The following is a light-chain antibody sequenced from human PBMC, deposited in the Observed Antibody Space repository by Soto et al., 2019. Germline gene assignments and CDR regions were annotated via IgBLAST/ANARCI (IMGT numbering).Light chain of an antibody. CDR2: DVS. J-gene: IGLJ2*01. V-gene: IGLV2-14*01. CDR3: SSYTSRSTLGV. Sequence: QSVLTQPASVSGSPGQSITISCTGTSSDVGGYNYVSWYQQHPGKAPKLMIYDVSNRPSGVSNRFSGSKSGNTASLNISGLPAEDEADYYCSSYTSRSTLGVFGGGTKLTVL. CDR1: SSDVGGYNY.